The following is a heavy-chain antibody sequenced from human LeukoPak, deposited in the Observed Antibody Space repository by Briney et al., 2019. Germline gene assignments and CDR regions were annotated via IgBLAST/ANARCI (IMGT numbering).Heavy chain of an antibody. CDR1: GFTFSSYV. V-gene: IGHV3-30*01. CDR3: ARGGNIVVVVAAMDY. D-gene: IGHD2-15*01. J-gene: IGHJ4*02. Sequence: GGSLRLSCAASGFTFSSYVMHWVRQAPGKGLEWVAIISYDGSNEYYADSVKGRFTISRDNSKNTLYLQMNSLRAEDTAVYYCARGGNIVVVVAAMDYWGQGTLVTVSS. CDR2: ISYDGSNE.